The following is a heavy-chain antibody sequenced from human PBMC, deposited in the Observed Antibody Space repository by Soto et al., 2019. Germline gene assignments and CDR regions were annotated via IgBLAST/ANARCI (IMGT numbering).Heavy chain of an antibody. CDR3: AREDSIIIPAVSGF. D-gene: IGHD2-2*01. Sequence: GGSLRLSCTVSGFAFNNYGINWVRQAPGKGLEWVSSISKSDYTYYSDSVKGRCTISRDNAKNSVSLQMNTLRVEDTAVYYCAREDSIIIPAVSGFWGQGTLVTVSS. V-gene: IGHV3-21*01. CDR2: ISKSDYT. J-gene: IGHJ4*02. CDR1: GFAFNNYG.